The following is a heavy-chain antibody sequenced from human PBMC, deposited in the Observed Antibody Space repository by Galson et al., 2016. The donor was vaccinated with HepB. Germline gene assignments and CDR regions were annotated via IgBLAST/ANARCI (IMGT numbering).Heavy chain of an antibody. CDR3: TNICSGGSCYR. Sequence: SLRLSCAASGFTFSGSAMHWVRQASGKGQEWVGRIRSKANSYATAYAASVKGRFTISRDDSKNTAYLQMNSLKTEDTAVYYCTNICSGGSCYRWGQGTLVTASS. CDR2: IRSKANSYAT. V-gene: IGHV3-73*01. J-gene: IGHJ4*02. CDR1: GFTFSGSA. D-gene: IGHD2-15*01.